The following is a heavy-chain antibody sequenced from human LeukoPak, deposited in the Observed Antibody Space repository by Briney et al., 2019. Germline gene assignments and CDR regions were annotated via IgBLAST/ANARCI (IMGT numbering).Heavy chain of an antibody. CDR3: ARFAASGSYYYMDV. CDR2: IGTSSTTI. Sequence: GGSLRLSCAASGFTFSSYAMSWVRQPPGKGLEWVSNIGTSSTTIYYADSVKGRFTISRDNAKNSLYLQMNSLRADDTAVYYCARFAASGSYYYMDVWGKGTTVTVSS. D-gene: IGHD6-25*01. CDR1: GFTFSSYA. J-gene: IGHJ6*03. V-gene: IGHV3-48*01.